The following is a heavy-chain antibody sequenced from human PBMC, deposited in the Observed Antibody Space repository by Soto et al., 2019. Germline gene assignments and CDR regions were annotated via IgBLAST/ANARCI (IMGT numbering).Heavy chain of an antibody. V-gene: IGHV1-18*01. CDR2: VSAYNGNT. J-gene: IGHJ4*02. D-gene: IGHD5-12*01. CDR1: GYTFTSYG. Sequence: QVQLVQSGAEVKKPGASVKVSCKASGYTFTSYGISWVRQAPGQGLEWMGWVSAYNGNTNYAQKLQGRVTMTTDTSTSTAYMELRSLRSEDPAVYYCARALTIVATEGYFDYWGQGPLVTVSS. CDR3: ARALTIVATEGYFDY.